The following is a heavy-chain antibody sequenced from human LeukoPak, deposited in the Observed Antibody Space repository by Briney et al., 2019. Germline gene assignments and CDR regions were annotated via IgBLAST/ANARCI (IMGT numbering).Heavy chain of an antibody. CDR3: ARVSRDYDILTGRVVSGWFDP. CDR1: GFTFSSYA. CDR2: IYSGGST. V-gene: IGHV3-53*01. Sequence: GGSLRLSCAASGFTFSSYAMSWVRQAPGKGLEWVSVIYSGGSTYYADSVKGRFTISRDNSKNTLYLQMNSLRAEDTAVYYCARVSRDYDILTGRVVSGWFDPWGQGTLVTVSS. D-gene: IGHD3-9*01. J-gene: IGHJ5*02.